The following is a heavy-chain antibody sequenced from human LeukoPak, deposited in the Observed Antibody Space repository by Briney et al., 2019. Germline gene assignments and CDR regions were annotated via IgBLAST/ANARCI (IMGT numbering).Heavy chain of an antibody. CDR1: GFTFSSYG. CDR2: ISYDGSNK. CDR3: AKDQWGGPPYGSGSYPFDY. D-gene: IGHD3-10*01. J-gene: IGHJ4*02. Sequence: PGGSLRLSCAASGFTFSSYGMHWVRQAPGKGLEWVAVISYDGSNKYYADSVKGRFTISRDNSKNTLYLQMNSLRAEDTAVYYCAKDQWGGPPYGSGSYPFDYWGQGTLVTVSS. V-gene: IGHV3-30*18.